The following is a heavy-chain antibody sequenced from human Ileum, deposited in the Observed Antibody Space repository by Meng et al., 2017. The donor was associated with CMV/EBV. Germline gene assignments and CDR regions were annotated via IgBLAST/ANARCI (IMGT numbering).Heavy chain of an antibody. J-gene: IGHJ4*02. CDR1: GGSISSCDYY. Sequence: QVQLPGAGPGLVKTSQTLALTSTVSGGSISSCDYYWSWIRQSPGKGLEWIGYIYYSGSTYYNPSLKSRLIISVDTSKNQFSLKLSSVTAADTAVYFCARGVNYYPISGYKYYDQWGQGTLVTVSS. CDR2: IYYSGST. CDR3: ARGVNYYPISGYKYYDQ. D-gene: IGHD3-22*01. V-gene: IGHV4-30-4*08.